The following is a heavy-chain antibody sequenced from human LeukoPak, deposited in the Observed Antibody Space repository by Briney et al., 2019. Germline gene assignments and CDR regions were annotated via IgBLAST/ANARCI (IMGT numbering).Heavy chain of an antibody. CDR1: GFTFSSYW. Sequence: PGGSLRLSCAASGFTFSSYWMHWVRQAPGKGLVWVSRISSDGSSTSYADSVKGRFPIFRDNAKNTLYLQMNSLGAEDTAVYYCARALPPSVNTPWKWGQGTQVTVSS. CDR3: ARALPPSVNTPWK. D-gene: IGHD1-1*01. J-gene: IGHJ4*02. V-gene: IGHV3-74*01. CDR2: ISSDGSST.